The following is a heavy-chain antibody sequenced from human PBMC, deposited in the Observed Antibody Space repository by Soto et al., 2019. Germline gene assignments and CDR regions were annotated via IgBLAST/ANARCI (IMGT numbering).Heavy chain of an antibody. Sequence: PSETLSLTCAVYGGSFSGYFWTWIRQPPGMGLEWIGEISHSGSTNYNPSLKSRVTISGDTSKNQFSLKLTSVTAADTAVYYCARRRRISMIEARLGGLDSWGQGTLVTVSS. J-gene: IGHJ4*02. CDR1: GGSFSGYF. CDR3: ARRRRISMIEARLGGLDS. V-gene: IGHV4-34*01. D-gene: IGHD3-22*01. CDR2: ISHSGST.